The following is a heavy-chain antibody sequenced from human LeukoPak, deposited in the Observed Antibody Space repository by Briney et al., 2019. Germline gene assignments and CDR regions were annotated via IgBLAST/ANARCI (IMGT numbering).Heavy chain of an antibody. Sequence: ASVKVSCKASGYTFTNYYMHWVRQAPGQGLEWMGIINPSGGSTSHTQKFQGRVTITADESTSTAYMELSSLRSEDTAVYYCARDSHPSGSYYYYGMDVWGQGTTVTVSS. J-gene: IGHJ6*02. CDR2: INPSGGST. V-gene: IGHV1-46*01. D-gene: IGHD6-25*01. CDR3: ARDSHPSGSYYYYGMDV. CDR1: GYTFTNYY.